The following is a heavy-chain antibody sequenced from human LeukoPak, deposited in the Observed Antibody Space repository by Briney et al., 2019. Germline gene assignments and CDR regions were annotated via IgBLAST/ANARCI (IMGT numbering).Heavy chain of an antibody. CDR2: FDPEDGET. D-gene: IGHD3-3*01. CDR1: GYTLTELS. V-gene: IGHV1-24*01. CDR3: ARARITIFGVAPGYFGY. J-gene: IGHJ4*02. Sequence: ASVKVSCKVSGYTLTELSMHWVRQAPGKGLEWMGGFDPEDGETIYAQKFQGRVTITTDESTSTAYMELSSLRSEDTAVYYCARARITIFGVAPGYFGYWGQGTLVTVSS.